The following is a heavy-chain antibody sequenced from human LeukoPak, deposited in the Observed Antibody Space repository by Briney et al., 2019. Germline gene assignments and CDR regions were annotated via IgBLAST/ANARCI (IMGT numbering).Heavy chain of an antibody. V-gene: IGHV3-30*03. CDR1: GFTFSSYG. D-gene: IGHD2-21*02. J-gene: IGHJ4*02. CDR3: ARDGRCSGDCYAS. Sequence: GGSLRLSCAASGFTFSSYGMHWVRQAPGKGLEWVAVISYDGSNKYYAVSVKGRFTISRDNAKNALYLQMNSLRVEGTAVYYCARDGRCSGDCYASWGQGTLVTVSS. CDR2: ISYDGSNK.